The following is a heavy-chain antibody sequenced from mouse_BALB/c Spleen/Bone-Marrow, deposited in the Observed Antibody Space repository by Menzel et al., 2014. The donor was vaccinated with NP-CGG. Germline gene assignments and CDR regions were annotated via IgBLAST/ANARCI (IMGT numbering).Heavy chain of an antibody. V-gene: IGHV1S135*01. J-gene: IGHJ4*01. D-gene: IGHD1-1*01. CDR1: GYAFTGYN. CDR3: ARPYGRGAMDY. Sequence: EVKLMESGPELVKPGASVKVSCKASGYAFTGYNMYWVQQSHGKSLEWIGYIDPYNGGTSSNQKFKGKATLTVDKSSSTAYMHLNSLTAEDSAVYYCARPYGRGAMDYWGQGTSVTVSS. CDR2: IDPYNGGT.